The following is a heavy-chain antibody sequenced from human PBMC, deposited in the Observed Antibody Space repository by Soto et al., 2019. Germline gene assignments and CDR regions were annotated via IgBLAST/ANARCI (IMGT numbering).Heavy chain of an antibody. CDR3: ARDSRRITMVLGAHVDY. D-gene: IGHD3-10*01. CDR1: GGSISSGDYY. Sequence: SETLSLTCTVSGGSISSGDYYWSWIRQPPGKGLEWIGYIYYSGSTYYNPSLKSRVTISVDTSKNQFSLKLSSVTAADTAVYYCARDSRRITMVLGAHVDYWGQGTLVTVSS. CDR2: IYYSGST. J-gene: IGHJ4*02. V-gene: IGHV4-30-4*01.